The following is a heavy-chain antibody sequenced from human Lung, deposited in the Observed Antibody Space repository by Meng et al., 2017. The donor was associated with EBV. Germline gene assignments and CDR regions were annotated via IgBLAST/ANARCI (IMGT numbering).Heavy chain of an antibody. CDR3: ARANWNYEEGDLDY. V-gene: IGHV6-1*01. J-gene: IGHJ4*02. D-gene: IGHD1-7*01. Sequence: QGHLQQVGPGLGKPSQTLYLTCAISGDSVSSKSSAWNWIRQSPSRGLEWLGRTYYRSKWYNDYADSVKGRITVNPDTSKNHVSLQLKSVIPEDTAIYYCARANWNYEEGDLDYWGQGTLVTVSS. CDR1: GDSVSSKSSA. CDR2: TYYRSKWYN.